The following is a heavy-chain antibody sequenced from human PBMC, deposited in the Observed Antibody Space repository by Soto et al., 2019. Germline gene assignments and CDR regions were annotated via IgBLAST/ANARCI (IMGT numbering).Heavy chain of an antibody. D-gene: IGHD5-12*01. CDR1: SGSISSSNW. J-gene: IGHJ4*02. CDR3: ARAVREYSGYDVQGHYFDY. CDR2: IYHSEST. V-gene: IGHV4-4*02. Sequence: QVQLQESGPGLVKPSGTLSLTCAVPSGSISSSNWWSWVRKPPGNGLEWIGEIYHSESTNYNTSLKSRVSIAVAKSKTQFSLKLSSVTAADTAVYYCARAVREYSGYDVQGHYFDYWGQGTLVTVS.